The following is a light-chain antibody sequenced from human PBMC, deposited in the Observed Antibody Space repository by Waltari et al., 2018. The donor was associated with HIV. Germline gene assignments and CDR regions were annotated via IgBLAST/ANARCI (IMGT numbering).Light chain of an antibody. CDR1: SSDVDGYNY. Sequence: QSALTQPASVSGSPGQSITISCTGTSSDVDGYNYVCWYQQHPGKAPKLMIYEVSNRPSGVSNRCSGSESVNTAALPISGLQAEDEADYYCSSYTSSSTPYVFGTGTKVTVL. J-gene: IGLJ1*01. V-gene: IGLV2-14*01. CDR2: EVS. CDR3: SSYTSSSTPYV.